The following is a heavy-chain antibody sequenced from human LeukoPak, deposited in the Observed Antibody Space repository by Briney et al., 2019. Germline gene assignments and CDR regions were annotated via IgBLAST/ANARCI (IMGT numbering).Heavy chain of an antibody. J-gene: IGHJ2*01. CDR2: IYTSGST. D-gene: IGHD6-13*01. V-gene: IGHV4-4*07. CDR3: ARLTSSWYQDWYFDL. CDR1: SGSISNYD. Sequence: KPSETLSLTCTVSSGSISNYDWNWIRQPAGKGLEWIGRIYTSGSTNYNPSLKSRVTMSVDTSKKQFSLKLSSVTAADTAVYYCARLTSSWYQDWYFDLWGRGTLVTVSS.